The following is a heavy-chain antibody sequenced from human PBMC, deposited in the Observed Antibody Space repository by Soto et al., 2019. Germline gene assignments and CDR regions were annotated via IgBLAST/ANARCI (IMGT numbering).Heavy chain of an antibody. CDR3: ARYSAGYCSSTSCYSLDY. CDR1: GFTFSSYS. Sequence: PGGSLRLSCAASGFTFSSYSMNWVRQAPGKGLEWVSSISSSSSYIYYADSVKGRFTISRDNAKNSLYLQMNSLRAEDTAVYYCARYSAGYCSSTSCYSLDYWGQGTLVTVSS. CDR2: ISSSSSYI. J-gene: IGHJ4*02. D-gene: IGHD2-2*01. V-gene: IGHV3-21*01.